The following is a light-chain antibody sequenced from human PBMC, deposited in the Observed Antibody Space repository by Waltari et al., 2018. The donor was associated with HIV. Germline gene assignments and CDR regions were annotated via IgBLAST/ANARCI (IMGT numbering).Light chain of an antibody. CDR1: SRDVGIYTL. J-gene: IGLJ3*02. Sequence: QSALTQPASVSGSPGKSIPISCTGSSRDVGIYTLVSWYQQHPGKAPKLMIYEGINRPSGVSNRFSGSKSGNTASLTISGLQAEDEADYYCCSYAGSSNWVFGGGTKVTVL. CDR3: CSYAGSSNWV. CDR2: EGI. V-gene: IGLV2-23*01.